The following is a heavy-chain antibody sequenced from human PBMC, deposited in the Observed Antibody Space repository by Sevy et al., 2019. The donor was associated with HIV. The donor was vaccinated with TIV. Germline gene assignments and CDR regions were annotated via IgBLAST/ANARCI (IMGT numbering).Heavy chain of an antibody. J-gene: IGHJ4*02. CDR2: INWNGVGT. D-gene: IGHD2-21*02. CDR1: GLNFDDYG. Sequence: GGYLRLSCAASGLNFDDYGMSWVRQAPGKGLEWVSAINWNGVGTSYADSVKGRFTISRDNAKNSLYVQMNSLRAEDSAFDFCARERSCGGDCYYFDYWGQGTLVTVSS. CDR3: ARERSCGGDCYYFDY. V-gene: IGHV3-20*04.